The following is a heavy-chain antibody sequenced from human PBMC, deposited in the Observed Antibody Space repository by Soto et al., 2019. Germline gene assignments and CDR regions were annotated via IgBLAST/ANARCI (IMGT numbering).Heavy chain of an antibody. CDR3: GRGSTREKVDS. CDR1: GASIYNRGYF. J-gene: IGHJ4*02. Sequence: TSETLCLTCSVSGASIYNRGYFWSWFRKSQGKGLEWIGQIHNSGSPYNNPSLKSRVTISADTSKNQFSLKLTSVTAADTAEYYCGRGSTREKVDSWGQGTLVTVFS. D-gene: IGHD4-17*01. CDR2: IHNSGSP. V-gene: IGHV4-30-4*01.